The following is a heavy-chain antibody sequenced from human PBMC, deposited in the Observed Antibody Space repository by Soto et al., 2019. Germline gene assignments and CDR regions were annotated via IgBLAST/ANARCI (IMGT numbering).Heavy chain of an antibody. D-gene: IGHD3-22*01. CDR3: ASTGYYYDSRPGYFDY. V-gene: IGHV3-33*01. Sequence: QVQLVESGGGVVQPGRSLRLSCAASGFTFSSYGMHWVRQAPGKGLEWVAAIWYDGSNKYYADSVKGRFTISRDNSKNTLYLQMNSLRAEDTAVYYCASTGYYYDSRPGYFDYWGQGTLVTVSS. CDR1: GFTFSSYG. CDR2: IWYDGSNK. J-gene: IGHJ4*02.